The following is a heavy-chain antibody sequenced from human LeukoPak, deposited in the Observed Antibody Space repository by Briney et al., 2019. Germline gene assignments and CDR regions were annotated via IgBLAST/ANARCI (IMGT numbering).Heavy chain of an antibody. D-gene: IGHD1-26*01. CDR2: IYYSGST. CDR3: ARLFHPALSGNYPFDY. CDR1: GGSINSYY. V-gene: IGHV4-59*01. J-gene: IGHJ4*02. Sequence: SETLSLTCTVSGGSINSYYWSWTRQPPGKGLEWIAYIYYSGSTSYNPSLKSRVTISVDTSKNQFSLKLNSVTAADTAMYYCARLFHPALSGNYPFDYWGQGTLVTVSS.